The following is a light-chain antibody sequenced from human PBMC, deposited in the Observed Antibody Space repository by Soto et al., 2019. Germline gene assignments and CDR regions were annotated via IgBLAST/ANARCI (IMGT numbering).Light chain of an antibody. CDR3: QQYGSSPPIT. CDR2: GAS. V-gene: IGKV3-20*01. J-gene: IGKJ5*01. CDR1: QTVSRNN. Sequence: EIVLTQSPGTLSLSPGERATLSCRASQTVSRNNLVWYQQRPGQPPRLLLYGASSRATGIPDRFSGSGSGTDFSLTISRLEPEDFAVYYCQQYGSSPPITFGQGTRLEIK.